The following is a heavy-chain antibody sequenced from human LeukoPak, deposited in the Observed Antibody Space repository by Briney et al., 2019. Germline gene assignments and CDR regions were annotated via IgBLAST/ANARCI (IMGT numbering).Heavy chain of an antibody. J-gene: IGHJ5*02. CDR1: GYTLTELS. V-gene: IGHV1-24*01. CDR2: FDPEDGET. Sequence: ASVKVSCKVSGYTLTELSMHWVRQAPGKGLEWMGGFDPEDGETIYAQKFQGRVTMTEDTSTDTAYMELSSLRSEDTAVYYCATLLGYCSSTSCPRWFDPWGQGTLVTVSS. CDR3: ATLLGYCSSTSCPRWFDP. D-gene: IGHD2-2*01.